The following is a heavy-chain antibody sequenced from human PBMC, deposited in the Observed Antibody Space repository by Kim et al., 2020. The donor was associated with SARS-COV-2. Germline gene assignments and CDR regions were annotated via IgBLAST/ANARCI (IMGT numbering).Heavy chain of an antibody. V-gene: IGHV4-31*02. Sequence: TYYNPSLKSRVTISVDTSKNQFSLKLSSVTAADTAVYYCARESYYYGMDVWGQGTTVTVSS. CDR2: T. J-gene: IGHJ6*02. CDR3: ARESYYYGMDV.